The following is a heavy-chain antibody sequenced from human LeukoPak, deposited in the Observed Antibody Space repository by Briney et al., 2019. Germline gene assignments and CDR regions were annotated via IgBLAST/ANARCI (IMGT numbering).Heavy chain of an antibody. Sequence: ASVKVSCKASGYTFTNYYMHWVRQAPGQGLEWMGMISPSGASTSYAQKFQGRVTMTRDVSTSTVYMELSSLRSEDTAVYYCASRVSDYGSGSFESDAFDIWGQGTMVTVSS. D-gene: IGHD3-10*01. CDR1: GYTFTNYY. V-gene: IGHV1-46*01. CDR3: ASRVSDYGSGSFESDAFDI. J-gene: IGHJ3*02. CDR2: ISPSGAST.